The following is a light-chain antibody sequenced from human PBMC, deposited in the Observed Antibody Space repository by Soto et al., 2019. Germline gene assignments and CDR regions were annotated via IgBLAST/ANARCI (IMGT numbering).Light chain of an antibody. CDR1: QSVSTN. J-gene: IGKJ4*01. CDR3: QQYNNWPIT. V-gene: IGKV3D-15*01. Sequence: EIVMTQSPATLSVSPGERATLSCRASQSVSTNLAWYQQKPGQVPRFLIYGTSTRATGIPARFSGSGSGTEFTLIISSLQSEDFAVYYCQQYNNWPITFGGGTKVEIK. CDR2: GTS.